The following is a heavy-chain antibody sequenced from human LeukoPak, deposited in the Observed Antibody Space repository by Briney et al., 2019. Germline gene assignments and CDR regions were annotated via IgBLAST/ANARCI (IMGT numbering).Heavy chain of an antibody. V-gene: IGHV3-30-3*01. CDR2: ISYDGSNK. CDR3: AKGEASYYDFWSATDHYYFDY. CDR1: GFTFSSYA. D-gene: IGHD3-3*01. J-gene: IGHJ4*02. Sequence: GRSLRLSCAASGFTFSSYAMHWVRQAPGKGLEWVAVISYDGSNKYYADSVKGRFTISRDNSKNTLYLQMNSLRAEDTAVYYCAKGEASYYDFWSATDHYYFDYWGQGTLVTVSS.